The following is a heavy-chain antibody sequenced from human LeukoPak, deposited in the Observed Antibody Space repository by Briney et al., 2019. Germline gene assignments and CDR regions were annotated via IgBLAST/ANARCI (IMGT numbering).Heavy chain of an antibody. Sequence: ASVKVSCKASGYTFTSYGISWVRQAPGQGLEWMGWISAYNGNTNYAQKLQGRVTMTADTSTSTAYMELRSLRSDDTAVYYCARDGTYYDFWSGYLTYYYYYYMDVWGKGTTVTVSS. J-gene: IGHJ6*03. CDR1: GYTFTSYG. V-gene: IGHV1-18*01. D-gene: IGHD3-3*01. CDR3: ARDGTYYDFWSGYLTYYYYYYMDV. CDR2: ISAYNGNT.